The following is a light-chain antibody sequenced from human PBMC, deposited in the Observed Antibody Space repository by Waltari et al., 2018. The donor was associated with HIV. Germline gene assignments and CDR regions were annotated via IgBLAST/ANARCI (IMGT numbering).Light chain of an antibody. CDR3: SSYTSSSALYVV. Sequence: HSALTQPASVSGSPGQSITISCPGTSSAVGGYNYVSWYQQHPGKAPKLMIYDVSNRPSGVSNRFSGSKSGNTASLTISGLQAEDEADYYCSSYTSSSALYVVFGGGTKLTVL. V-gene: IGLV2-14*03. CDR1: SSAVGGYNY. CDR2: DVS. J-gene: IGLJ2*01.